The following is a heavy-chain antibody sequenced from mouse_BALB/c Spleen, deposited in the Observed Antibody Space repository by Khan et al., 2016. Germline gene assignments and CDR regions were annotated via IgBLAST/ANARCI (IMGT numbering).Heavy chain of an antibody. CDR3: VYYYGSSGAMDY. D-gene: IGHD1-1*01. V-gene: IGHV5-9-3*01. Sequence: EVELVESGGGLVKPGGSLKLSCAASGFTFSSYAMSWVRQTPEKRLEWVATISSGGSYTYYPDSVKGRFTISRDNAKNTLYLQMSSLRSEDTAMYYCVYYYGSSGAMDYWGQGTPVTVSS. J-gene: IGHJ4*01. CDR2: ISSGGSYT. CDR1: GFTFSSYA.